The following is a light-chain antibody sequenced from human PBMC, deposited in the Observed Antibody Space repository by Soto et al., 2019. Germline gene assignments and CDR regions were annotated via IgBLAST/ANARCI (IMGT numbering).Light chain of an antibody. J-gene: IGKJ1*01. V-gene: IGKV3-20*01. CDR2: DAS. CDR3: QQYGSSPWT. CDR1: QSVSSGY. Sequence: EIVLTQSPGTLSLSPGERATLSCRASQSVSSGYLAWYQQKPGQAPRLLIYDASSRATDIPDRFSGSGSGTDFTLTISRLEPEDFAVYYCQQYGSSPWTFGQGTKVEIK.